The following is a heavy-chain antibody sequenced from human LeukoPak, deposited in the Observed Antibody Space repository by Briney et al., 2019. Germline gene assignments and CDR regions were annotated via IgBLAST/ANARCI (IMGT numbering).Heavy chain of an antibody. J-gene: IGHJ5*02. CDR3: ARHPSPLPDLRYFDWLSPVYNWFDP. D-gene: IGHD3-9*01. CDR2: IYPGDSDT. CDR1: GYSFTSYW. Sequence: PGESLKISCKGSGYSFTSYWIGWVRQMPGKGLEWMGIIYPGDSDTRYSPSFQGQVTISADKSISTAYLQWSSLKASDTAMYYCARHPSPLPDLRYFDWLSPVYNWFDPWGQGTLVTVSS. V-gene: IGHV5-51*01.